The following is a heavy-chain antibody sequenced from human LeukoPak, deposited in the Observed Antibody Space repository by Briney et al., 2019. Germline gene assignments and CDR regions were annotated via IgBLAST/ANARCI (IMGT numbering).Heavy chain of an antibody. CDR2: IFHSGIT. J-gene: IGHJ4*02. V-gene: IGHV4-38-2*01. Sequence: PSETLSLTCAVSGFSISSGYFWAWIRQSPGKGLDWIGSIFHSGITYFNPSLKSRITISVDTSKNQFSLRLSSVTAADTAVYYCARRISTRRGETCSSTSCYFDYWGQGTLVTVSS. CDR1: GFSISSGYF. CDR3: ARRISTRRGETCSSTSCYFDY. D-gene: IGHD2-2*01.